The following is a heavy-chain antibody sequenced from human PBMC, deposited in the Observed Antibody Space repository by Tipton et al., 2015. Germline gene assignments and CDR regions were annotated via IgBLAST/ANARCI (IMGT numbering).Heavy chain of an antibody. V-gene: IGHV4-4*02. CDR3: VRRSLVGQKGLDS. D-gene: IGHD2-8*02. J-gene: IGHJ4*02. Sequence: GLVKPSGTLSLTCAVSDDSISSINWWSWVRQPPEKGLEWIGEIYHSGDANHNPSLRSRVTLSVDMSNNSFSLRLTSVTAADTAVYYCVRRSLVGQKGLDSWGQGTLVTVSS. CDR2: IYHSGDA. CDR1: DDSISSINW.